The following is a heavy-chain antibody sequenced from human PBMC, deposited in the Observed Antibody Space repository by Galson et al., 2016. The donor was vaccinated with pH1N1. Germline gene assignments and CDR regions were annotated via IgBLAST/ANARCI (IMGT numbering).Heavy chain of an antibody. CDR3: ARRLSLTISGMGPYDAFDV. V-gene: IGHV5-51*01. CDR2: IYPGDSDT. CDR1: GSSSTPYW. Sequence: QSGAEVKKPGESLKISCRRSGSSSTPYWIGWVRQLPGKGLEWMGLIYPGDSDTKYNPSLQGHVSFSVYKSINTAYLQWSSLQPSDTGIYYCARRLSLTISGMGPYDAFDVWGQGTMVTVSS. J-gene: IGHJ3*01. D-gene: IGHD3-3*01.